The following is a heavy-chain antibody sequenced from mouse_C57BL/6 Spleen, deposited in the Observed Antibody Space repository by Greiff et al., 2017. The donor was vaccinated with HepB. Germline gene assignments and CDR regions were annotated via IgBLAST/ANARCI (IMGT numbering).Heavy chain of an antibody. J-gene: IGHJ4*01. V-gene: IGHV14-3*01. CDR1: GFNITNTY. Sequence: VQLKESVAELVRPGASVKLSCTASGFNITNTYMHWVKQRPEQGLEWIGRIDPANGNTKYAPKFQGKATITADTSSNTAYLQLSSLTSEDTAFYCCARGGSMYYAMDYWGQGTSVTVSS. CDR2: IDPANGNT. CDR3: ARGGSMYYAMDY. D-gene: IGHD1-1*01.